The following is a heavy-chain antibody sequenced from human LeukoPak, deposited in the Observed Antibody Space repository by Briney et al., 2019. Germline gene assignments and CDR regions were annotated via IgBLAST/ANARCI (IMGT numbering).Heavy chain of an antibody. CDR1: GYTFTGYY. J-gene: IGHJ4*02. V-gene: IGHV1-2*02. CDR3: ARPHRNSGYSSGWYDFDY. D-gene: IGHD6-19*01. Sequence: ASEKVSCKASGYTFTGYYMHWVRQAPGQGLEWMGWINPNSGGTNYAQKFQGRVTMTRDTSISTAYMELSRLRSDDTAVYYCARPHRNSGYSSGWYDFDYWGQGTLVTVSS. CDR2: INPNSGGT.